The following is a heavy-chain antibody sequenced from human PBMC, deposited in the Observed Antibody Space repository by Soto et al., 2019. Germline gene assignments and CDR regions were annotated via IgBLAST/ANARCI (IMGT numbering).Heavy chain of an antibody. Sequence: PGGSLRLSCAASGFTFSSYAMHWVRQAPGKGLEWVAVISYDGSNKYYADSVKGRFTISRDNSKNTLYLQMNSLRADDTAVYYYAREGVVVVTALPYYGMDVWGQGTTVTVSS. CDR2: ISYDGSNK. D-gene: IGHD2-21*02. CDR3: AREGVVVVTALPYYGMDV. J-gene: IGHJ6*02. CDR1: GFTFSSYA. V-gene: IGHV3-30-3*01.